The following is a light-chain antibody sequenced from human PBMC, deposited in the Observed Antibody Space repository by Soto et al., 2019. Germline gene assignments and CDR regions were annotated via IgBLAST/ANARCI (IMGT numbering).Light chain of an antibody. CDR2: GAS. J-gene: IGKJ4*01. Sequence: EIVMTQSPGTLSVSTEEGATLSCRASQSVDRNLAWYQQKPGQAPRLFIYGASTRPTGIPDRFSGSGSGTEFSLTISSLQSEDFAVYYCQQYDSWPLTFGGGTKVEIK. CDR3: QQYDSWPLT. V-gene: IGKV3D-15*01. CDR1: QSVDRN.